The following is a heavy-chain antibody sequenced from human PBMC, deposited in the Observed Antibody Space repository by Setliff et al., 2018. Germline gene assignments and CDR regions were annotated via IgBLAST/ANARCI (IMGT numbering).Heavy chain of an antibody. CDR2: IIPILGIA. Sequence: SVKVSCKASGGTLSSYAISWVRQAPGQGLEWMGGIIPILGIANYAQKFQGRVTITADKTTSKAYMELSSLRYEDTAVYYCSRVGYRAEYVYYGDAFDIWGQGTMVTVSS. CDR3: SRVGYRAEYVYYGDAFDI. J-gene: IGHJ3*02. V-gene: IGHV1-69*10. D-gene: IGHD6-13*01. CDR1: GGTLSSYA.